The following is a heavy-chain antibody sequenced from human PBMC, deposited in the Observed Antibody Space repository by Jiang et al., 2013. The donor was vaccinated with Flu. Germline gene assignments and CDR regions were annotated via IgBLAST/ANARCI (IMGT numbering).Heavy chain of an antibody. Sequence: LKISCKGSGYSFTSYWIGWVRQMPGKGLEWMGIIYPGDSDTRYSPSFQGQVTISADKSISTAYLQWSSLKASDTAMYYCARRVAAAGDPFDPWGQGTLVTVSS. V-gene: IGHV5-51*01. J-gene: IGHJ5*02. CDR2: IYPGDSDT. D-gene: IGHD6-13*01. CDR1: GYSFTSYW. CDR3: ARRVAAAGDPFDP.